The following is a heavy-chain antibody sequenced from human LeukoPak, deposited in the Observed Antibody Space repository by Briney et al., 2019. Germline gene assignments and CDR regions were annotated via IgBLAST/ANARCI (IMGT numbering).Heavy chain of an antibody. V-gene: IGHV1-69*13. Sequence: ASVKVSCKASGGTFSNNAISWVRQAPGQGLEWMGGIIPIFGTANYAQKFQGRVTITADESTSTAYMELSSLRSEDTAVYYCARDARHRYCSTTSCYWGWFAPWGQGTLVTVSS. CDR2: IIPIFGTA. J-gene: IGHJ5*02. CDR3: ARDARHRYCSTTSCYWGWFAP. D-gene: IGHD2-2*01. CDR1: GGTFSNNA.